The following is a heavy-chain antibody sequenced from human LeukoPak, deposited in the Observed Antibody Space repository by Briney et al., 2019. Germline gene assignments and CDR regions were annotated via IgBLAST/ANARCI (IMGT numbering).Heavy chain of an antibody. CDR2: IYTSGST. J-gene: IGHJ4*02. Sequence: SETLSLTCTVSGGSFSSYYWSWIRQPAGKGLEWIGRIYTSGSTSYNPSLKRRVTMSVDTSKNQFSLKLSSVTAADTAVYYCARDLTDYYELDYWGQGTLVTVSS. V-gene: IGHV4-4*07. CDR1: GGSFSSYY. D-gene: IGHD3-22*01. CDR3: ARDLTDYYELDY.